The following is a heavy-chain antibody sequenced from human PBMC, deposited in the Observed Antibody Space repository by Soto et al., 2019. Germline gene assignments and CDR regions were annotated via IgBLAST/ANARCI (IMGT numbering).Heavy chain of an antibody. CDR3: AKWHPLNP. Sequence: QVQLQQSGPGLVKPSGTLSLTCTVSGASISNTEWWHWVRQPPGKGLEWIGEVHHSGDTNYNPSLKSRVTMSVDKSKNHFSLMLTSVTAADTAVYYCAKWHPLNPWGQGTLVTVSS. V-gene: IGHV4-4*02. D-gene: IGHD2-8*01. J-gene: IGHJ5*02. CDR1: GASISNTEW. CDR2: VHHSGDT.